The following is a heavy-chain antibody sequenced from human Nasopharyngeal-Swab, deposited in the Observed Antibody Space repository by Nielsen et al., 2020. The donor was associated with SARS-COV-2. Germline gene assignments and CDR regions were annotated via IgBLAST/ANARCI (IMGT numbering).Heavy chain of an antibody. Sequence: ASVKVSCNASGYTFTSYGISWVRQAPGQGLEWMGWISAYNGNTNYAQKLQGRVTMTTDTSTSTAYMELRSLRSDDTAVYYCARVGLLWFGEPYFDYWGQGTLVTVSS. J-gene: IGHJ4*02. CDR2: ISAYNGNT. CDR3: ARVGLLWFGEPYFDY. CDR1: GYTFTSYG. D-gene: IGHD3-10*01. V-gene: IGHV1-18*01.